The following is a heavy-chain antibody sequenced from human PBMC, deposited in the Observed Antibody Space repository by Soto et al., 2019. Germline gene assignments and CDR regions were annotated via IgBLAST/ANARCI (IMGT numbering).Heavy chain of an antibody. CDR2: ISYSGNT. V-gene: IGHV4-31*03. CDR1: GGSISSGGYY. CDR3: ASRHIDMDSFDY. D-gene: IGHD5-18*01. J-gene: IGHJ4*02. Sequence: PSETLSLTCTVSGGSISSGGYYWSWIRQHPGTGLEWIGYISYSGNTYFHPSLRNRVTISLDTSKNEFSLKLNSVTAADTAVYYCASRHIDMDSFDYWGQGNLVTVSS.